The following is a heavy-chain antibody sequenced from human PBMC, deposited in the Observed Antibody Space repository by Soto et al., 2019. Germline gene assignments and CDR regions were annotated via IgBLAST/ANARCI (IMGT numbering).Heavy chain of an antibody. CDR1: GFTFDDYT. CDR2: ISWDGGST. D-gene: IGHD3-3*01. Sequence: LRLSCAASGFTFDDYTMHWVRQAPGKGLEWVSLISWDGGSTYYADSVKGRFTISRDNSKNSLYLQMNSLRTEDTALYYCAKDGLGVITIFGVVTEYYFDYWGQGTLVTVCS. J-gene: IGHJ4*02. CDR3: AKDGLGVITIFGVVTEYYFDY. V-gene: IGHV3-43*01.